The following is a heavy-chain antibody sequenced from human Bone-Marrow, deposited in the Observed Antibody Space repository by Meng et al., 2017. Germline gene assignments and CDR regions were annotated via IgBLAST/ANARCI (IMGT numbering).Heavy chain of an antibody. CDR2: IYTSGST. V-gene: IGHV4-4*07. D-gene: IGHD3-10*01. J-gene: IGHJ6*02. Sequence: SETLSLTCTVSGGSISSYYWSWIRQPAGKGLEWIGRIYTSGSTNYNPSLKSRVTMSVDTSKNQFSLKLSSVTAADTAVYYCALLWFGELLTTDYYYGMDVWGQGNMVTVSS. CDR1: GGSISSYY. CDR3: ALLWFGELLTTDYYYGMDV.